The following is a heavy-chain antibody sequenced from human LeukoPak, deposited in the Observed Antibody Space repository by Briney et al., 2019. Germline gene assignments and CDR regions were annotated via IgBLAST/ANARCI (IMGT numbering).Heavy chain of an antibody. CDR2: INPSGGST. Sequence: GASVKVSCKASGYTFTSYYMHWVRQAPGQGLEWMGIINPSGGSTSYAQKFQGRVTMTRDMSISTAYMELSRLRSDDTAVYYCARVGGSSWPTNWFDPWGQGTLVTVSS. V-gene: IGHV1-46*01. CDR1: GYTFTSYY. J-gene: IGHJ5*02. D-gene: IGHD6-13*01. CDR3: ARVGGSSWPTNWFDP.